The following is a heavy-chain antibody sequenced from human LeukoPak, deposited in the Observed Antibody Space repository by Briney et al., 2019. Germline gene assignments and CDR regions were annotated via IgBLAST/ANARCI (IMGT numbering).Heavy chain of an antibody. CDR1: GGSISSYY. J-gene: IGHJ4*02. CDR2: IYYSGST. CDR3: ARALWFETYYFDY. D-gene: IGHD3-10*01. V-gene: IGHV4-59*01. Sequence: PSETLSLTCTVSGGSISSYYWSWIRQPPGKGLEWIGYIYYSGSTNYNPSLKSRVTISVDTSKNQFSLKLSSVTAADTAVYYCARALWFETYYFDYWGQGTLVTVSS.